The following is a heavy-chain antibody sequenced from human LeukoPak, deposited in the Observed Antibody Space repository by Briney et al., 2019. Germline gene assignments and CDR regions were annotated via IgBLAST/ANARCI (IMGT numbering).Heavy chain of an antibody. D-gene: IGHD3-22*01. CDR1: GGSISSYY. J-gene: IGHJ4*02. CDR3: ARCSPYYYDRSGYPLDY. Sequence: SETLSLTCTVSGGSISSYYWSWIRQPPGKGLEWIGYIYYSGSTNYNPSLKSRVTISVDTSKNQFSLKLSSVTAADTAVYYCARCSPYYYDRSGYPLDYWGQGTLVTVSS. V-gene: IGHV4-59*01. CDR2: IYYSGST.